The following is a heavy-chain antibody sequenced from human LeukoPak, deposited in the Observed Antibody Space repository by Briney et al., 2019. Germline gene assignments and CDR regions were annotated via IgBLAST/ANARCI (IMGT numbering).Heavy chain of an antibody. CDR1: GYTFTGYY. D-gene: IGHD3-16*01. Sequence: ASVKVSCKASGYTFTGYYIHWVRQPPAQGLEWMGWINPNSGGPNYAQKFQGRVTMTRDTSISTAYMEMSRLRSDDTAVYYCARDVSAGGTNWFDPWGQGTLVTVSS. J-gene: IGHJ5*02. CDR2: INPNSGGP. V-gene: IGHV1-2*02. CDR3: ARDVSAGGTNWFDP.